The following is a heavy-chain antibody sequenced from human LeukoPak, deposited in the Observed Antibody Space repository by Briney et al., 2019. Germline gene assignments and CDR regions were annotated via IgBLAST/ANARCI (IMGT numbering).Heavy chain of an antibody. CDR1: GDSVSNNSTA. J-gene: IGHJ4*02. Sequence: QTLSLTCAISGDSVSNNSTAWNWIRQSPSRGLEWLGRTYYRSKWYHEYAISVRSRITINPDTSKNQFSLQLNSVTPDDTAVYYCGKGYSISYWGQGTLVTVSS. V-gene: IGHV6-1*01. D-gene: IGHD3-3*02. CDR3: GKGYSISY. CDR2: TYYRSKWYH.